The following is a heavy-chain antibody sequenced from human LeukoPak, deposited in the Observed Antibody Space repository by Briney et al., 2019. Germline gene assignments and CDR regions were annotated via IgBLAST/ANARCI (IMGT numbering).Heavy chain of an antibody. J-gene: IGHJ4*02. CDR2: ISTSGST. CDR1: GGSISSYY. D-gene: IGHD1-1*01. V-gene: IGHV4-4*07. Sequence: PSETLSLTCTVSGGSISSYYWNWIRQPAGKGLEWIGRISTSGSTNYNPSLESRVTMSVDMSKNQFSLRLRSVTAADTAVYYCARGNTNWEEINYWGQGTLVTVSS. CDR3: ARGNTNWEEINY.